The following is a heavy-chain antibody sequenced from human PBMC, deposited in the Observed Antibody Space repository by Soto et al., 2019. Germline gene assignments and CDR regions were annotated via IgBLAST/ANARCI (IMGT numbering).Heavy chain of an antibody. CDR3: AKNGQPPYYYYGLDV. CDR2: ISGYNGGT. CDR1: GYAFTRYG. J-gene: IGHJ6*02. V-gene: IGHV1-18*01. Sequence: ASVKVSCKASGYAFTRYGISWVRQAPGQGLEWMGWISGYNGGTNYAQKFQDRVSMTIDTSTGTAYMELRSLTSDDTAIYYCAKNGQPPYYYYGLDVWGQGTKVTVSS. D-gene: IGHD2-8*01.